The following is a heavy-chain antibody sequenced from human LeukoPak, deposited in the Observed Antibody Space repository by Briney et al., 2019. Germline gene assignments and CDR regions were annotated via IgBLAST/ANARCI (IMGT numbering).Heavy chain of an antibody. D-gene: IGHD3-3*01. CDR3: AGARRITIFWVVPTSGYMDV. Sequence: KPSETLSLTCTVSGGSISSSYCTWIRQNPGKGLEWIWYRYYSGSTNSNPSLKSRVIISVDTSKNQFSLKLSSVTAADTALFYCAGARRITIFWVVPTSGYMDVWGKGITVTVSS. CDR2: RYYSGST. J-gene: IGHJ6*03. CDR1: GGSISSSY. V-gene: IGHV4-59*01.